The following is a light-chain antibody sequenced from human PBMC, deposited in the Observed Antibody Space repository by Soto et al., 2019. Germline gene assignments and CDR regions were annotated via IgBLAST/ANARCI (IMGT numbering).Light chain of an antibody. CDR2: SDS. Sequence: QSLLTQPPSVSATPGQRVTISCSGSSANIGSNTVTWYQHLPGTAPKLLIYSDSQRPSGVPDRFSGSKSGTSASLAISRLQSEDEADYYCATWDDSLNGLLFGGGTKLTVL. CDR1: SANIGSNT. CDR3: ATWDDSLNGLL. V-gene: IGLV1-44*01. J-gene: IGLJ2*01.